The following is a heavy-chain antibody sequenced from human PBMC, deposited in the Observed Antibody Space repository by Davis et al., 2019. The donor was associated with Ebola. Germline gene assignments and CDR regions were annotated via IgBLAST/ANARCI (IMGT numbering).Heavy chain of an antibody. V-gene: IGHV3-48*03. CDR1: GFTFYRYE. CDR2: ISGTGTST. Sequence: GESLKISCAASGFTFYRYEMNWVRQAPGKGLEWVSYISGTGTSTFYADSVKGRFTISRDNAKSMLYLQMNSLRVEDTAVYYCASYEVGWGQGTLVTVSS. D-gene: IGHD3-16*01. J-gene: IGHJ4*02. CDR3: ASYEVG.